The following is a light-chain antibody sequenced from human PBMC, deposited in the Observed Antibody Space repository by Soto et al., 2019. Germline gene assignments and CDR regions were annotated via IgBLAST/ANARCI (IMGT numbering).Light chain of an antibody. Sequence: QAVVTQEPSLTVSPGWTVTLTCGSSTGAVTNGHYPYWFQQKPGQAPRTLIYDTTNRHSWTPARFSGSLLGGKAALTISGAQPEDEAEYYCLLSYNGNYVFGNGNKVTVL. CDR3: LLSYNGNYV. V-gene: IGLV7-46*01. CDR1: TGAVTNGHY. J-gene: IGLJ1*01. CDR2: DTT.